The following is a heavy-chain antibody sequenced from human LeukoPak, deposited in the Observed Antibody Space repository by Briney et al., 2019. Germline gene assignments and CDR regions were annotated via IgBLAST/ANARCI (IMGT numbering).Heavy chain of an antibody. D-gene: IGHD5-24*01. Sequence: SETLSLTCAVYGGSFSGYYWGWIRQPPGKGLEWIGEINHSGSTNYNPSLKSRVTISVDTPKTQFSLKLSSVTAADTAVYYCARSRLHPIIFDYWGQGTLVTVSS. CDR3: ARSRLHPIIFDY. CDR1: GGSFSGYY. V-gene: IGHV4-34*01. J-gene: IGHJ4*02. CDR2: INHSGST.